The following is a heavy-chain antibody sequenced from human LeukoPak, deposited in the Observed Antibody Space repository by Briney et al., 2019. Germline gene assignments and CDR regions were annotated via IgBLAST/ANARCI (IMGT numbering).Heavy chain of an antibody. CDR1: GYTFTDYY. Sequence: ASVTVSCKASGYTFTDYYLHWLRQAPGQGLEWMGWMHPNSGGTNYAQNFQGRVTMTRDTSITTAYMELSRLTSDGTAVYYCASLAHFDGSTYYPDFWGQGTLVTVSS. D-gene: IGHD3-22*01. CDR3: ASLAHFDGSTYYPDF. V-gene: IGHV1-2*02. CDR2: MHPNSGGT. J-gene: IGHJ4*02.